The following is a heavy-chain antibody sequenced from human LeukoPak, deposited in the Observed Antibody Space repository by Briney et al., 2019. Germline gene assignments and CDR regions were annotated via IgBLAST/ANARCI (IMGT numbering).Heavy chain of an antibody. Sequence: ASVKVSCKASGYTFTSYDINWVRQATGQGLEWMGWMNPNSGNTGYAQKFQGRVTMTRNTSISTAYMELSSLRSEDTAVYYCAGGPYYYDSDLWVAFDIWGQGTMVTVSS. J-gene: IGHJ3*02. CDR2: MNPNSGNT. V-gene: IGHV1-8*01. CDR1: GYTFTSYD. D-gene: IGHD3-22*01. CDR3: AGGPYYYDSDLWVAFDI.